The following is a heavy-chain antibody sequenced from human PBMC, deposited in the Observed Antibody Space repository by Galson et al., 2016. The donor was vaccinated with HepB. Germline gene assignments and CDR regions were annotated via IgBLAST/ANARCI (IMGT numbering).Heavy chain of an antibody. V-gene: IGHV3-73*01. D-gene: IGHD6-13*01. CDR2: IRNKANTYAT. CDR3: TRPRVTSSCGDWYSDL. J-gene: IGHJ2*01. Sequence: SLRLSCAASGFTFSGSAMHWVRQASGKGLEWVGRIRNKANTYATAYVPSVEGRFTISRDDSKNTAYLQMNSLKTADTAVYNCTRPRVTSSCGDWYSDLWGRGTLVTVSS. CDR1: GFTFSGSA.